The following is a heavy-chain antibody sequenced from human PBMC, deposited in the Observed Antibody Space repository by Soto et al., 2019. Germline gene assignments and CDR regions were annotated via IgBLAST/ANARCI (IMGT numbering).Heavy chain of an antibody. J-gene: IGHJ6*02. Sequence: PSETLSPTCAVYGGSFSGYYWSWIRQPPGKGLEWIGEINHSGSTNYNPSLKSRVTISVDTSKNQFSLKLSSVTAADTAVYYCARGGSYDFWSGYYRGSYYYYGMDVWGQGTTVTVSS. V-gene: IGHV4-34*01. CDR2: INHSGST. CDR3: ARGGSYDFWSGYYRGSYYYYGMDV. CDR1: GGSFSGYY. D-gene: IGHD3-3*01.